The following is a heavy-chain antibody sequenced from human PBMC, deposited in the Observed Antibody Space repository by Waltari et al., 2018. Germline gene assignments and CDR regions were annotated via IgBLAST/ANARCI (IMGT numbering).Heavy chain of an antibody. CDR3: ARSDVVVAPARNNYYFPMEV. V-gene: IGHV4-61*09. CDR2: IYSSGST. CDR1: GDSISGSYY. J-gene: IGHJ6*03. Sequence: QLQLQQSGPGLVKPSQTLSLACSLSGDSISGSYYWNWVRQTAGEGLEWLGYIYSSGSTKYNPPLQSRVTISIVNKTQFSLKLAAVTAADTAVYYCARSDVVVAPARNNYYFPMEVWGQGTTVTVSS. D-gene: IGHD2-21*01.